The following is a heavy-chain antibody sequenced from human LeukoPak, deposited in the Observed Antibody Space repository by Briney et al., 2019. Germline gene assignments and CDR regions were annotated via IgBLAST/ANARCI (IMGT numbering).Heavy chain of an antibody. J-gene: IGHJ4*02. V-gene: IGHV1-46*01. CDR3: ARDVGLLWFGEQRYFDY. CDR1: GYTFTGHY. D-gene: IGHD3-10*01. Sequence: EASVKVSCKASGYTFTGHYIHWVRQAPGQGLEWMGIINPSGGSANFAQKFQGRVTMTRDMSSSTVYMELSSLSSDDTAVYYCARDVGLLWFGEQRYFDYWGQGTLVTVSS. CDR2: INPSGGSA.